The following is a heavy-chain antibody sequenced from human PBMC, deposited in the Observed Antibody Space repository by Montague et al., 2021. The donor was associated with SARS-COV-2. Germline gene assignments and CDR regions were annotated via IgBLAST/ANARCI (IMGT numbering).Heavy chain of an antibody. D-gene: IGHD3-9*01. CDR1: GFTFSSYA. CDR2: ISHEGSYK. V-gene: IGHV3-30*04. Sequence: SLRLSCAASGFTFSSYALHWVRQAPGKGLEWVADISHEGSYKYYADSVKGRFTISRDNSKNTLYLDMKSLRAEDTALYYCARDLESTGYFDPYYYHGMDVWGQGTTVTVSS. J-gene: IGHJ6*02. CDR3: ARDLESTGYFDPYYYHGMDV.